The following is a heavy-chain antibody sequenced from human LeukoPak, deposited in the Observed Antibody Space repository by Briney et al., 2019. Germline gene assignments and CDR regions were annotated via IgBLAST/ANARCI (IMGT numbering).Heavy chain of an antibody. J-gene: IGHJ4*02. CDR1: GASISRSNW. CDR2: IYHAGTT. V-gene: IGHV4-4*02. CDR3: LRVYCSSTSCHYFDY. Sequence: PSETLSLTCAVSGASISRSNWCSWARQPPGKGLEWIGEIYHAGTTNYNPSLKSRITISVDNSRSQFSLKLTSVTAADTAVYFCLRVYCSSTSCHYFDYWGQGTLVTVSS. D-gene: IGHD2-2*01.